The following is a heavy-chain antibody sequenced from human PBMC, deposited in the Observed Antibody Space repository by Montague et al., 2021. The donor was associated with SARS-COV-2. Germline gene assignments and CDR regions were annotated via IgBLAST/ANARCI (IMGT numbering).Heavy chain of an antibody. D-gene: IGHD1-14*01. CDR1: EGSFVFYY. V-gene: IGHV4-34*01. Sequence: SETLSLTCAAYEGSFVFYYGTWIRHPPGKGLEWICLIKHGFTTKYNPSLKSRATISLDKSKSQFSLKLTSVTAADTAIYYCGRGRKVVPWFRYYDMDVWGQATTVTVS. CDR2: IKHGFTT. CDR3: GRGRKVVPWFRYYDMDV. J-gene: IGHJ6*02.